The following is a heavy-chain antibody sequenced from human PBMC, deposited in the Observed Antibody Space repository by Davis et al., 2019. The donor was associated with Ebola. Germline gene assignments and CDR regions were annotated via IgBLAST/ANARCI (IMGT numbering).Heavy chain of an antibody. V-gene: IGHV3-23*01. J-gene: IGHJ6*03. CDR2: ISGSGGST. CDR3: ARGGVVPAAIRWGDYYYYMDV. D-gene: IGHD2-2*02. CDR1: GFTFSSYA. Sequence: GESLKISCAASGFTFSSYAMSWVRQAPGKGLEWVSAISGSGGSTYYADSVKGRFTISRDNAKNSLYLQMNSLRAEDTAVYYCARGGVVPAAIRWGDYYYYMDVWGKGTTVTVSS.